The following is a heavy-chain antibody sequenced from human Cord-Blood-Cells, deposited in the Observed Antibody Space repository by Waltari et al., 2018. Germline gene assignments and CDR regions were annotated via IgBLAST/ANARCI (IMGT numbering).Heavy chain of an antibody. CDR2: IYCSGST. CDR3: ARASGMGQLGNNWFDP. Sequence: QVQLQESGPGLVKPSQTLSLTCTVSGGSISSGDYYWSWIRQPPGKGLEWIGYIYCSGSTYYNPSLKSRVTISVDTSKNQFSLKLSSVTAADTAVYYCARASGMGQLGNNWFDPWGQGTLVTVSS. J-gene: IGHJ5*02. V-gene: IGHV4-30-4*08. CDR1: GGSISSGDYY. D-gene: IGHD6-6*01.